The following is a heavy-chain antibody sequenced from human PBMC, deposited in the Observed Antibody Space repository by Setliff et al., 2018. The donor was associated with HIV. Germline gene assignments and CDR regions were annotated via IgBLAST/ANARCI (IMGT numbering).Heavy chain of an antibody. CDR3: ARAGEYGDFDGFDY. CDR2: INYKGGS. Sequence: LSLTCAVHGGSFTTYHWSWIRQTPGKGLEWIAEINYKGGSNFNPSLRSRVTILVDSSKREVSLKLNSVTAADTAVYYCARAGEYGDFDGFDYWGQGTPVTVSS. J-gene: IGHJ4*02. D-gene: IGHD4-17*01. CDR1: GGSFTTYH. V-gene: IGHV4-34*01.